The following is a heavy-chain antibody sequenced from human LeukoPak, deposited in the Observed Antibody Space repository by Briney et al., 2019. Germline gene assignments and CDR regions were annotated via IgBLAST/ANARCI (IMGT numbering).Heavy chain of an antibody. CDR1: GFTFAEHA. J-gene: IGHJ5*02. V-gene: IGHV3-49*04. Sequence: PGRSLRLSCTAFGFTFAEHAMTWVRQAPGGGLECVGFIRSKAYGGTTEYAASVKGRFSISRDDSSSVVYLQMNSLKTEDSAVYYCPRERLNYYDPRERRFDPWGQGTLVTVSS. D-gene: IGHD3-22*01. CDR3: PRERLNYYDPRERRFDP. CDR2: IRSKAYGGTT.